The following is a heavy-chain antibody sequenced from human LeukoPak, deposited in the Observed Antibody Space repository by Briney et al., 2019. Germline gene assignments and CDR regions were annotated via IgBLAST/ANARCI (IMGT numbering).Heavy chain of an antibody. Sequence: GGSLRLSCAASGFTFSSYGMHWVRQAPGKGLEWVAVIWYDGSNKYCADSVKGRFTISRDNSKNTLYLQMNSLRAEDTAVYYCARTPAGGYEDYWGQGTLVTVSS. J-gene: IGHJ4*02. CDR3: ARTPAGGYEDY. V-gene: IGHV3-33*08. D-gene: IGHD3-22*01. CDR2: IWYDGSNK. CDR1: GFTFSSYG.